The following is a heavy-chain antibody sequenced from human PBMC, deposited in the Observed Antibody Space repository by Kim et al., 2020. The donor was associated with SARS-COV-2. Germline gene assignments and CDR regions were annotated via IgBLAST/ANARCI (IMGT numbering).Heavy chain of an antibody. D-gene: IGHD2-15*01. Sequence: GSTHSTPSLKSRVTISVGTSKTQFSLKLSSVTAADTAVYYCARGGVVANLWGQGTLVTVSS. CDR2: GST. CDR3: ARGGVVANL. J-gene: IGHJ5*02. V-gene: IGHV4-59*09.